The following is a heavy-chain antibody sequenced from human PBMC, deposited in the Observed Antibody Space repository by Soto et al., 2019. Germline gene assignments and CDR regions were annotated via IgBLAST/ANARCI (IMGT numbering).Heavy chain of an antibody. D-gene: IGHD2-2*01. CDR3: ASHGCSSTSCPNAQYNWFDP. V-gene: IGHV1-69*13. CDR1: GGTFSSYA. J-gene: IGHJ5*02. CDR2: IISIFGTA. Sequence: GASVKVSCKASGGTFSSYAISWVRQAPGQGLEWLGGIISIFGTANYAQKFQGRVTITADESTSTAYIELSSLRSEDTAVYYCASHGCSSTSCPNAQYNWFDPWGQGTLVTVSS.